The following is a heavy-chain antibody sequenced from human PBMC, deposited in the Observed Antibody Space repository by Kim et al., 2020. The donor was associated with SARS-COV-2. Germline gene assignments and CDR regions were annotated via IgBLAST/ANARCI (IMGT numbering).Heavy chain of an antibody. J-gene: IGHJ6*02. V-gene: IGHV3-33*06. CDR3: AKGGYYYDSSGFYGMDV. Sequence: GGSLRLSCAASGFTFSSYGMHWVRQAPGKGLEWVAAIWYDGSNKYDADAVKGRITISRDNSKNTLYLRMNSLRAEDTAVYYCAKGGYYYDSSGFYGMDVWGQGATVTASS. CDR1: GFTFSSYG. D-gene: IGHD3-22*01. CDR2: IWYDGSNK.